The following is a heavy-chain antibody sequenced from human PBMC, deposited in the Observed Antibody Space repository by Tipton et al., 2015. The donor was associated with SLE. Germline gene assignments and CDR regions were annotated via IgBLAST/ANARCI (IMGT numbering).Heavy chain of an antibody. J-gene: IGHJ3*02. V-gene: IGHV3-53*05. CDR3: ATTVAPWGAFDI. CDR2: TYRGGSR. D-gene: IGHD4-23*01. Sequence: SLRLSCSATGFNFDDYAMSWVRQAPGKGLEWVSVTYRGGSRYLADAVKGRFTVSRDNSKNTLYLQMYILRADDTAVYYCATTVAPWGAFDIWGQGTVVTVSS. CDR1: GFNFDDYA.